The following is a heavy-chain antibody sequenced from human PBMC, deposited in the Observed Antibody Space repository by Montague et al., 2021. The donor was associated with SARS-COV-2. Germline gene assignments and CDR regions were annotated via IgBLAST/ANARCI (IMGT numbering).Heavy chain of an antibody. J-gene: IGHJ6*02. CDR3: ARVRYYGSGASLGMDV. CDR1: GGSFSGYY. V-gene: IGHV4-34*01. CDR2: INHSGST. Sequence: SETLSLTCAVYGGSFSGYYWSWIRQPPGKGLEWIGEINHSGSTNYNPSPKSRVTISVDTSTYQFSLKLSSVTAADTAVYYCARVRYYGSGASLGMDVWGQGTTVTVSS. D-gene: IGHD3-10*01.